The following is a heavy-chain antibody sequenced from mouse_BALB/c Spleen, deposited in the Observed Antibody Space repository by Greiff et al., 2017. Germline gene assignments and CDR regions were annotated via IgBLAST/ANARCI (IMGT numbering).Heavy chain of an antibody. J-gene: IGHJ3*01. CDR1: GFTFSSYT. D-gene: IGHD2-1*01. CDR3: ARHGGNSFAY. Sequence: EVKLVESGGGLVQPGGSLKLSCAASGFTFSSYTMSWVRQTPEKRLEWVAYISNGGGSTYYPDTVKGRFTISRDNAKNTRYLQMSSLKSEDTAMYYCARHGGNSFAYWGQGTLVTVSA. V-gene: IGHV5-12-2*01. CDR2: ISNGGGST.